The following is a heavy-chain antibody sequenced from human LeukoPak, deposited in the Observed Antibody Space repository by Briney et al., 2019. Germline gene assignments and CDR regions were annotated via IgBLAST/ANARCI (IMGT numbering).Heavy chain of an antibody. CDR1: GFTFSSYA. CDR2: ISYDGSNK. J-gene: IGHJ4*02. CDR3: ARDGRAPLWFGELYFDY. Sequence: GGYLRFSCAASGFTFSSYAMHWVRPAPGKGLVWVADISYDGSNKYYAVHVKGRFTISRDNSKNTLYLQMNSLRAEDTAVYYCARDGRAPLWFGELYFDYWGQGTLVTVSS. D-gene: IGHD3-10*01. V-gene: IGHV3-30*04.